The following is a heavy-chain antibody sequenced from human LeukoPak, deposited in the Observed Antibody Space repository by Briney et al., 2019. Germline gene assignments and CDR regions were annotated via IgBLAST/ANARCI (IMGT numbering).Heavy chain of an antibody. CDR1: GFSFDDYG. Sequence: RPGGSLRLSCAASGFSFDDYGMSWVRQVPGKGLEWVSGINWNGGNTGYAASVRGRFTISRDNAKNSLYLQMNSLRAEDTAVYYCARDLEMATIFDYWGQGTLVTVSS. D-gene: IGHD5-24*01. J-gene: IGHJ4*02. V-gene: IGHV3-20*04. CDR2: INWNGGNT. CDR3: ARDLEMATIFDY.